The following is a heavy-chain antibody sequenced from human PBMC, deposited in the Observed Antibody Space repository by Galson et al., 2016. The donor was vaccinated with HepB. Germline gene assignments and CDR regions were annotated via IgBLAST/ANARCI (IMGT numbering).Heavy chain of an antibody. J-gene: IGHJ3*02. D-gene: IGHD4-17*01. Sequence: SLRLSCAASGFTFNFYLMSWVRQAPGKGLEWVANINQDGSEKSYVDSVKGRFTISRDNAKNSLYLQVNSLRAEDTAVYYCAKNFGDYVGDTFDMWGQGTMVTVSS. CDR3: AKNFGDYVGDTFDM. CDR1: GFTFNFYL. CDR2: INQDGSEK. V-gene: IGHV3-7*01.